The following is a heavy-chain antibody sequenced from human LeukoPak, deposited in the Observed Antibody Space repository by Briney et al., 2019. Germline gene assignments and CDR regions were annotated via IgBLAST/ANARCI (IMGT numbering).Heavy chain of an antibody. CDR3: AKPADYGGNSGPGDY. J-gene: IGHJ4*02. V-gene: IGHV3-23*01. D-gene: IGHD4-23*01. Sequence: GGSLRLSCAASGFTFSSYAMSWVRQAPGKGPEWVSAISGSGGSTYYADSVKGRFTISRDNSKNTLYLQMNSLRAEDTAVYYCAKPADYGGNSGPGDYWGQGTLVTVSS. CDR2: ISGSGGST. CDR1: GFTFSSYA.